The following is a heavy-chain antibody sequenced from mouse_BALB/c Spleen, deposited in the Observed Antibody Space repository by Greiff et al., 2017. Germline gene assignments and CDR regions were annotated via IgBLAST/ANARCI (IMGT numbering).Heavy chain of an antibody. Sequence: VQLQQSGPGLVKPSQSLSLTCTVTGYSITSDYAWNWIRQFPGNKLEWMGYISYSGSTSYNPSLKSRISITRDTSKNQFFLQLNSVTTEDTATYYYARWFAYWGQGTLGTVSA. CDR2: ISYSGST. CDR1: GYSITSDYA. V-gene: IGHV3-2*02. J-gene: IGHJ3*01. CDR3: ARWFAY.